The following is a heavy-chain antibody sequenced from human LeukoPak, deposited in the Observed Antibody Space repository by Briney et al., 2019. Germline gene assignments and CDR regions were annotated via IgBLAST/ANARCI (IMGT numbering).Heavy chain of an antibody. CDR2: IPYDGSDN. V-gene: IGHV3-30*04. J-gene: IGHJ4*02. Sequence: PGGSLRLSCAASGFTFSGYVMHWVRQAPGKGLEWVAVIPYDGSDNYYADSVKGRFTISRDNSKSTLYLQMNSLTAEDTAVYYCARGSDNSGYYVPFGYWGQGTLVTVSS. CDR3: ARGSDNSGYYVPFGY. CDR1: GFTFSGYV. D-gene: IGHD3-22*01.